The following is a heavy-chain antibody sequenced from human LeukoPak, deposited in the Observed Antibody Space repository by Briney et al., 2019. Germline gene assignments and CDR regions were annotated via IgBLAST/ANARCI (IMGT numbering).Heavy chain of an antibody. CDR2: IKSKTDGGTT. Sequence: GGSLRLSCAASGFTFSNAWMSWVRQAPGKGLEWVGRIKSKTDGGTTDYAAPVKGRFTISRDDSKNTLYLQMNSLKTEDTAVYYCSIVRGDYDWNYFDYWGQGTLVTVSS. J-gene: IGHJ4*02. CDR1: GFTFSNAW. CDR3: SIVRGDYDWNYFDY. V-gene: IGHV3-15*01. D-gene: IGHD5-12*01.